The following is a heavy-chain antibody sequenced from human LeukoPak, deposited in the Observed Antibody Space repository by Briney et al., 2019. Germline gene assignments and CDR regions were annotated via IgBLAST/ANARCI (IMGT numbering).Heavy chain of an antibody. CDR3: AKDPRFLEWFPFDY. D-gene: IGHD3-3*01. V-gene: IGHV3-23*01. CDR2: ISGSGGST. CDR1: GFTFSSYA. Sequence: GGSQRLSCAASGFTFSSYAMSWVRQAPGKGLEWVSAISGSGGSTYYADSVKGRFTISRDNSKNTLYLQTNSLRAEDTAVYYCAKDPRFLEWFPFDYWGQGTLVTVSS. J-gene: IGHJ4*02.